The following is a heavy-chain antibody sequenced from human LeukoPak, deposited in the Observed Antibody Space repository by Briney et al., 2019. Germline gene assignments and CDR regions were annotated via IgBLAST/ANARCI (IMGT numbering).Heavy chain of an antibody. D-gene: IGHD2-2*01. CDR2: IYHSGST. Sequence: SETLSLTCAVSGYSISSGYYWGWIRPPPGKGLEWIGSIYHSGSTYYNPSLKSRVTISVDKSKNHFSLKLSSVTAADTAVYYCAREGYCSSTSCAFDYWGQGTLVTVSS. J-gene: IGHJ4*02. CDR1: GYSISSGYY. V-gene: IGHV4-38-2*01. CDR3: AREGYCSSTSCAFDY.